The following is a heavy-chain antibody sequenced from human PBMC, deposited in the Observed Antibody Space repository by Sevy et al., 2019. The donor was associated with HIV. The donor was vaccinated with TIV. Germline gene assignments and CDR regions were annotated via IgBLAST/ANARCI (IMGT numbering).Heavy chain of an antibody. CDR1: GFTVSSNY. J-gene: IGHJ6*02. CDR2: IYSGGRT. Sequence: GGSLRLSCAASGFTVSSNYMSWVRQAPGKGLEWVSVIYSGGRTYYEDSVKGRFTISRDNSKNKLYLQMNSLRAEDTAVYYCARDGYCSGGSCYSGYYYYGMDVWGQGTTVTVSS. V-gene: IGHV3-53*01. CDR3: ARDGYCSGGSCYSGYYYYGMDV. D-gene: IGHD2-15*01.